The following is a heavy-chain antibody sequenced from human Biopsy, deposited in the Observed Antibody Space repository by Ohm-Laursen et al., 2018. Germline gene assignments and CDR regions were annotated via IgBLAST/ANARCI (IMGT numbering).Heavy chain of an antibody. J-gene: IGHJ4*02. CDR1: GFTFSNYG. CDR2: ISYDGSNE. V-gene: IGHV3-33*06. Sequence: SLRLSCAASGFTFSNYGVDWVRQAPGKGLEWVAGISYDGSNEYYGDSVKGRFSISRDNSKNTLYLQINSLRAEDTAVYYCTKVSPTILSSFDYWGQGTLVTVSS. CDR3: TKVSPTILSSFDY. D-gene: IGHD3-9*01.